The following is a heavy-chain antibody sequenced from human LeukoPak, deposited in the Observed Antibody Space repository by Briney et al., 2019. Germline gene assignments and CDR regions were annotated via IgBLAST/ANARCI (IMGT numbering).Heavy chain of an antibody. Sequence: SETLSLTCTVSGGSISSSSYYWGWIRQPPGKGLEWIGYIYYSGSTYYNPSLKSRVTISVDTSKNQFSLKLSSVTAADTAVYFCAREGGSYSKYYYYMDVWGKGTTVTVSS. J-gene: IGHJ6*03. D-gene: IGHD1-26*01. V-gene: IGHV4-39*07. CDR3: AREGGSYSKYYYYMDV. CDR2: IYYSGST. CDR1: GGSISSSSYY.